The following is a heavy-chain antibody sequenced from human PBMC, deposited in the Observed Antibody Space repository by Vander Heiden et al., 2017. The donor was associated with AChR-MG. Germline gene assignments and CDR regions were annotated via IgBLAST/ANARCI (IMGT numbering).Heavy chain of an antibody. CDR3: ARDKGSHTFDI. CDR2: VYANTGST. Sequence: QVQLVQSGAEVKKPGASVKVSCQASGYTFTDHYLHWARQAPGQGLEWMGYVYANTGSTKSAQKFQGRVTMARDTSISTAYMELTSLTSDDTAVYYCARDKGSHTFDIWGQGTMVTVSS. V-gene: IGHV1-2*02. J-gene: IGHJ3*02. CDR1: GYTFTDHY.